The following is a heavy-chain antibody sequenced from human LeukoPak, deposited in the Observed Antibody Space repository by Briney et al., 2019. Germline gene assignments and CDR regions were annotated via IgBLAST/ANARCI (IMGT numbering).Heavy chain of an antibody. J-gene: IGHJ3*02. D-gene: IGHD6-19*01. Sequence: GGSLRLSCAASGITFSSYSMNWVRQAPGKGLEWVSSISTSSSYIYYADSVKGRFTISRDNAKKSLYLQMNSLRADDTAVYYCARGASVVAGNDNAFDIWGQGTMVTVSS. CDR3: ARGASVVAGNDNAFDI. V-gene: IGHV3-21*01. CDR1: GITFSSYS. CDR2: ISTSSSYI.